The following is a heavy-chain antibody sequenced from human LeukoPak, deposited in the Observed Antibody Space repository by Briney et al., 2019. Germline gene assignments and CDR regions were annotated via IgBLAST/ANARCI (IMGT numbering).Heavy chain of an antibody. CDR3: ARLSVEYWNDAGYFDY. J-gene: IGHJ4*02. D-gene: IGHD1-1*01. V-gene: IGHV4-59*08. CDR2: IYYSGST. CDR1: GGSISSYY. Sequence: SETLSLTCTVSGGSISSYYWSWIRQPPGKGLEWIGYIYYSGSTNYNPSLKSRVTISVDTSKNQFSLKLSSVTAADTAVYYCARLSVEYWNDAGYFDYWGQGTLVTVSS.